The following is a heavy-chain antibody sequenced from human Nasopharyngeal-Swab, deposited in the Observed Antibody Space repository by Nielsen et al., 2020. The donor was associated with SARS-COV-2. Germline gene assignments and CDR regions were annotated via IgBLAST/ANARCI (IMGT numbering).Heavy chain of an antibody. D-gene: IGHD3-22*01. CDR1: GGSISSGGYY. CDR2: IYYSGST. J-gene: IGHJ6*03. Sequence: SETLSLTCTVSGGSISSGGYYWSWIRQPPGKGLEWIGYIYYSGSTNYNPSLKSRVTISVDTSKNQFSLKLSSVTAADTAVYYCARGYYDSSGWVDYYYYYMDVWGKGTTVTVSS. CDR3: ARGYYDSSGWVDYYYYYMDV. V-gene: IGHV4-61*08.